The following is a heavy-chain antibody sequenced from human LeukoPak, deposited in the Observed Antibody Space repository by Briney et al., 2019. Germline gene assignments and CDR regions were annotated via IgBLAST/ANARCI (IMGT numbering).Heavy chain of an antibody. J-gene: IGHJ4*02. CDR3: ARGGGYSSSWYANYFDY. D-gene: IGHD6-13*01. CDR2: VYDSGST. CDR1: GGSIRSYR. Sequence: SETLSLTCTVSGGSIRSYRWSWIRQAPGKGLEWIGYVYDSGSTNYNPSFKSRVTMLVDTSKNQFSLKLSSVTAADTAVYYCARGGGYSSSWYANYFDYWGQGTLVTVSS. V-gene: IGHV4-59*08.